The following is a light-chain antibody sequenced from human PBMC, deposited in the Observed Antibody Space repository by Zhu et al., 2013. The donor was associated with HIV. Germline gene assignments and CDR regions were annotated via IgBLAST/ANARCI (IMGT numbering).Light chain of an antibody. J-gene: IGKJ1*01. CDR3: QQSYSYPPT. Sequence: AIRMTQSPSSLYASTGDRVTLTCRASQDISSHVAWYQQKSGQAPKLLIYTASTLQSGAPSRFSGSGSGTEFTLSISCLQSEDFATYCQQSYSYPPTFGQG. V-gene: IGKV1-8*01. CDR2: TAS. CDR1: QDISSH.